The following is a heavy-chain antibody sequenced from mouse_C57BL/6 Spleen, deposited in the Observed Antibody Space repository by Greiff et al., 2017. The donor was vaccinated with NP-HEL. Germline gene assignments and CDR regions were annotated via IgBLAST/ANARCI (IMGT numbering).Heavy chain of an antibody. D-gene: IGHD1-1*01. Sequence: QVQLQQPGAELVKPGASVKMSCKASGYTFTSYWITWVKQRPGQGLEWIGDIYPGSGSTNYNEKFKSKATLTVDTSSSTAYMQLSSLTSEDSAVYYCARGTVVAEPFDYWGQGTTHTVSS. J-gene: IGHJ2*01. CDR1: GYTFTSYW. V-gene: IGHV1-55*01. CDR2: IYPGSGST. CDR3: ARGTVVAEPFDY.